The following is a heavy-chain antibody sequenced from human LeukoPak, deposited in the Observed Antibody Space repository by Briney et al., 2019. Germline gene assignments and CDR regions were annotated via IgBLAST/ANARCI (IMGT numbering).Heavy chain of an antibody. D-gene: IGHD4-23*01. CDR3: ARDTGYGGPYYYYYYMDV. CDR1: GYTFTGYY. Sequence: ASVKVSCKASGYTFTGYYMHWVRQAPGQGLEWMGWINPNSGGTNYAQKFQGRVTMTRDTSISTAYMELSRLRSDDTAVYYCARDTGYGGPYYYYYYMDVWGKGTTVTVSS. J-gene: IGHJ6*03. V-gene: IGHV1-2*02. CDR2: INPNSGGT.